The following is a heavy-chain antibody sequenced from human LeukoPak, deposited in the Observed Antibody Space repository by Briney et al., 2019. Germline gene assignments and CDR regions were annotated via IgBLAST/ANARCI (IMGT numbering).Heavy chain of an antibody. D-gene: IGHD3-10*01. CDR2: ISSSGTTI. CDR1: GFNFSSFE. V-gene: IGHV3-48*03. CDR3: ASYGSGSL. Sequence: GGSLRLSCAASGFNFSSFEMNWVRQAPGKGLEWISYISSSGTTISYAHSVKGRFTISRDNANNSLSLQMNSLRAEDTAVYYCASYGSGSLWGQGTLVTVSS. J-gene: IGHJ4*02.